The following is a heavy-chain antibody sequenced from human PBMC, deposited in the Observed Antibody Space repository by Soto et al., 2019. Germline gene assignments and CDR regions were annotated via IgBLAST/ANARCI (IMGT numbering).Heavy chain of an antibody. CDR1: EFTFSNAW. J-gene: IGHJ5*02. Sequence: GGPLRLSCTASEFTFSNAWMSWVRKNPFKGLEWVGRIKSKTDGGTVDYAAPVKGRFTISRDVSKNTLYMQMNSLRAGDTAVYYCTKVGVLGTGPEGATWGQGTLVTVSS. CDR2: IKSKTDGGTV. D-gene: IGHD1-1*01. CDR3: TKVGVLGTGPEGAT. V-gene: IGHV3-15*01.